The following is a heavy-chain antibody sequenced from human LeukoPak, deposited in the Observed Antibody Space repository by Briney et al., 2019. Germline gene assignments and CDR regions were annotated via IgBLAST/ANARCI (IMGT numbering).Heavy chain of an antibody. CDR3: ARDSFDVGDILTGYQYYYYYYGMDV. CDR1: GYTFTSYG. D-gene: IGHD3-9*01. CDR2: ISAYNGNT. Sequence: GATVKVSCKASGYTFTSYGISWVRQAPGQGLEWMGWISAYNGNTNYAQKLQGRVTMTTDTSTSTAYMELRSLRSDDTAVYYCARDSFDVGDILTGYQYYYYYYGMDVWGQGTTVTVSS. V-gene: IGHV1-18*01. J-gene: IGHJ6*02.